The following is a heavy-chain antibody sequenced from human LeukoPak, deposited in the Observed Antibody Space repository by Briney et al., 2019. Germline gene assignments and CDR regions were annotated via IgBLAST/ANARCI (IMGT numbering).Heavy chain of an antibody. V-gene: IGHV3-7*01. D-gene: IGHD2-8*01. J-gene: IGHJ4*02. CDR2: IKQDGSEK. CDR3: ALRYCTNGVCYLDY. Sequence: GGSLRLSCAASGFTFSSYGMSWVRQAPGKGLEWVANIKQDGSEKYYVDSVKGRLTISRDNAKNSLDLQMNSLRAVDTAVYYCALRYCTNGVCYLDYWGQGTLVTVSS. CDR1: GFTFSSYG.